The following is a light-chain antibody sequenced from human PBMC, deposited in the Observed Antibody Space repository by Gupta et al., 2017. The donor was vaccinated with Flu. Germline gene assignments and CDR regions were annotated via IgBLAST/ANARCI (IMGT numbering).Light chain of an antibody. J-gene: IGKJ1*01. Sequence: TGAPAASYSNTSTRRANRNSNSWLDWYQQKPGQAPQLLIYLGSRRATGVPERFSGSGSGTDFALKISTVEAEDVGIYYCRQKIQAPTTFGQGTKVEIK. CDR1: TRRANRNSNSW. V-gene: IGKV2-28*01. CDR3: RQKIQAPTT. CDR2: LGS.